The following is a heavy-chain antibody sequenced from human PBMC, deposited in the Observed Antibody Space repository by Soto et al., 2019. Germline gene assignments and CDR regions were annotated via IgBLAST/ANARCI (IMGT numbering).Heavy chain of an antibody. D-gene: IGHD6-19*01. CDR3: ARGQQWLAQSLDY. CDR2: ISASGDST. V-gene: IGHV3-23*01. Sequence: PGGSLRLSCAASGFSFSSYAMNWVRQAPGKGLEWVSAISASGDSTYYADSVKGRFTISRDNPKNTLYLQMSSLRAEDTAVYYCARGQQWLAQSLDYWGQGTLVTVSS. J-gene: IGHJ4*02. CDR1: GFSFSSYA.